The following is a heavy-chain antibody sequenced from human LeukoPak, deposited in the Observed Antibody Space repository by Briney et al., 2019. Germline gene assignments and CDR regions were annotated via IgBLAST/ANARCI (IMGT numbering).Heavy chain of an antibody. V-gene: IGHV4-39*07. CDR1: GGSISSSSYY. Sequence: PSETLSLTCTVSGGSISSSSYYWGWIRQPPGKGLEWIGSIYYSGSTYYNPSLKSRVTISVDTSKNQFSLKLSSVTAADTAVYYCARDKGYGDYDIDYWGQGTLVTVSS. D-gene: IGHD4-17*01. CDR3: ARDKGYGDYDIDY. CDR2: IYYSGST. J-gene: IGHJ4*02.